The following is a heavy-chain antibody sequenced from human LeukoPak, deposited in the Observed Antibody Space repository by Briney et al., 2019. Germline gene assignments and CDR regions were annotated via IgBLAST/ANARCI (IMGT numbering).Heavy chain of an antibody. Sequence: PSQTLSLTCTVSGGSISSGGYYWSWIRQPPGKGLEWIGYIYHSGSTYYNPSLKSRVTISVDRSKNQFSLKLSSVTAADTAVYYCAREGLAAALDYWGQGTLVTVSS. CDR3: AREGLAAALDY. CDR1: GGSISSGGYY. D-gene: IGHD6-13*01. V-gene: IGHV4-30-2*01. J-gene: IGHJ4*02. CDR2: IYHSGST.